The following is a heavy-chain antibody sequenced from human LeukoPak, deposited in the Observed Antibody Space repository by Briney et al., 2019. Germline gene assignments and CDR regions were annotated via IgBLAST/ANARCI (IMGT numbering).Heavy chain of an antibody. Sequence: SETLSLTCTVSGGSISSYYWSWIRQPAGKGLEWIGRTYTSGSTNYNPSLKSRVTMSVDTSKNQFSLKLSSVTAADTAVYYCAREGSSSWYVDAFDIWGQGTMVTVSS. CDR2: TYTSGST. CDR1: GGSISSYY. CDR3: AREGSSSWYVDAFDI. D-gene: IGHD6-13*01. J-gene: IGHJ3*02. V-gene: IGHV4-4*07.